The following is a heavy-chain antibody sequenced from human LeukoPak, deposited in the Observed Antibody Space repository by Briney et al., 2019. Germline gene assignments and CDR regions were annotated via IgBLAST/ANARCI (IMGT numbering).Heavy chain of an antibody. V-gene: IGHV3-23*01. CDR2: ISNSGAET. Sequence: PGGSLRLSCAASGFTFSTYAMSWVRQAPGKGLEWVSAISNSGAETYYADSVKGRFTISRDNSKNTLYLQMNSLRAEDTAVYYCAREFSWFGDYYYYMDVWGKGTTVTVSS. CDR3: AREFSWFGDYYYYMDV. CDR1: GFTFSTYA. J-gene: IGHJ6*03. D-gene: IGHD3-10*01.